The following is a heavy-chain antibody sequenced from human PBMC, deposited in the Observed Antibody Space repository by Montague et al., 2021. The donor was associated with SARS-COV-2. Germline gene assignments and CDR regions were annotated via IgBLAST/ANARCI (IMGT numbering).Heavy chain of an antibody. V-gene: IGHV4-34*01. D-gene: IGHD3-22*01. Sequence: SETLSLTCAVYGGSFSGFHWTWIRQSPGEGLEWIGETDHTGTTKYNPSLKSRLTISVDTSKNQFSLKMTSVTAADTAVYYCARGRQHINMVVVVVTGGEYYFDFWGQGTLVAVSS. CDR3: ARGRQHINMVVVVVTGGEYYFDF. J-gene: IGHJ4*02. CDR2: TDHTGTT. CDR1: GGSFSGFH.